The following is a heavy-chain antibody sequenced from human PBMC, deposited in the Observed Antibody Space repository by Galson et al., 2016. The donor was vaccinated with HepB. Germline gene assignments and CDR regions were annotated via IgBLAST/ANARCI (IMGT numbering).Heavy chain of an antibody. CDR2: ISGSESGT. V-gene: IGHV3-23*01. CDR1: GFTFSSYA. Sequence: SLRLSCAASGFTFSSYAMSWVRHTPGKGLEWVSGISGSESGTDYADAVKGRFTISRDNSKNTLYLQMNSLRAEDTASYYCAKMRDYDFFTGFRIFDYWGQGTLVTVS. D-gene: IGHD3/OR15-3a*01. J-gene: IGHJ4*02. CDR3: AKMRDYDFFTGFRIFDY.